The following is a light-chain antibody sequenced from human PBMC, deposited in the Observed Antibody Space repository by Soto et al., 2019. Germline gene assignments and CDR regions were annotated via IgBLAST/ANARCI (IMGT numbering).Light chain of an antibody. J-gene: IGKJ1*01. CDR2: KAS. CDR1: QSISGT. Sequence: DIQMTQSPSTLSASVVDRVTITGRASQSISGTLAWYQQKPGKAPKLLIYKASSLESGVPSRFSGSGSGTDFTLTISSLQPEDFATYYCQQSYSTPWTFGQGTKVDIK. CDR3: QQSYSTPWT. V-gene: IGKV1-5*03.